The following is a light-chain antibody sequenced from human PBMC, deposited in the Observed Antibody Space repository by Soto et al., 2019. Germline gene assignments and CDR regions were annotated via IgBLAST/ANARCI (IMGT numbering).Light chain of an antibody. CDR3: SSYAGSNNLV. CDR1: SSDVGGYNY. V-gene: IGLV2-8*01. J-gene: IGLJ1*01. CDR2: EVS. Sequence: QSVLTQPPSASGSPGQSVTISCTGSSSDVGGYNYVSWYQQHPGKAPTLMIFEVSKRPSGVPDRFSGSKSGNTASLTVSGLQAEDEADYYCSSYAGSNNLVFGTGTKLTVL.